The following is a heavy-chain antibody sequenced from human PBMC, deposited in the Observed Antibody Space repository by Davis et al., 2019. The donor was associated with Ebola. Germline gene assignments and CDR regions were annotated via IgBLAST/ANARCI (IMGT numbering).Heavy chain of an antibody. V-gene: IGHV1-8*02. CDR1: GGTFSSYA. D-gene: IGHD2-2*01. Sequence: ASVKVSCKASGGTFSSYAISWVRQAPGQGLEWMGWMNPNSGNTGYAQKFQGRVTMTRNTSISTAYMELRSLRSDDTAVYYCARSQYAYNWFDPWGQGTLVTVSS. J-gene: IGHJ5*02. CDR2: MNPNSGNT. CDR3: ARSQYAYNWFDP.